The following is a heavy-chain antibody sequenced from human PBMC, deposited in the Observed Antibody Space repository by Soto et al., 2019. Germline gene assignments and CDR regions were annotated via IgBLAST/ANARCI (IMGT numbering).Heavy chain of an antibody. CDR1: GFIFSNAW. CDR2: IKSKTEGGTT. D-gene: IGHD1-26*01. CDR3: TTGGYSGSYYAFDI. V-gene: IGHV3-15*01. J-gene: IGHJ3*02. Sequence: LRLSCAASGFIFSNAWMNWVRQAPGKGLEWVGRIKSKTEGGTTDYAAPVKGRFTISRDDSKNTLFLQMNSLTIEDTAVYYCTTGGYSGSYYAFDIWGQGTMVTVSS.